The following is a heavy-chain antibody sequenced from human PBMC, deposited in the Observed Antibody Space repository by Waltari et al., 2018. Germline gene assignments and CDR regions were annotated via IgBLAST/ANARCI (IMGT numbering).Heavy chain of an antibody. V-gene: IGHV4-34*01. CDR3: ARGPGASPSGSYSRGGIWYFDL. CDR1: GGSFSGYY. CDR2: IKHSGST. J-gene: IGHJ2*01. D-gene: IGHD1-26*01. Sequence: QVQLQQWGAGLLKPSETLSLTCAVYGGSFSGYYWSWIRQPPGTGLEWIGEIKHSGSTNDHPALKSRGTISVDTSKNQFSLKLSSVTAADTAVYYCARGPGASPSGSYSRGGIWYFDLWGRGTLVTVSS.